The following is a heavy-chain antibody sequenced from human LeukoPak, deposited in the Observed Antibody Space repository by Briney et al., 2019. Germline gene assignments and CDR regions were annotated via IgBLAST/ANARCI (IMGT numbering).Heavy chain of an antibody. Sequence: SETLSLTCTVSGGSISSYYWSWIRQPAGKGLEWIGRICTSGSTHYNPSLKSRVTISVDTSKDQFSLKLSSVTAADTAVYYCAREDRGDYYLDYWGQGTLVTVSS. V-gene: IGHV4-4*07. D-gene: IGHD4-17*01. CDR1: GGSISSYY. J-gene: IGHJ4*02. CDR3: AREDRGDYYLDY. CDR2: ICTSGST.